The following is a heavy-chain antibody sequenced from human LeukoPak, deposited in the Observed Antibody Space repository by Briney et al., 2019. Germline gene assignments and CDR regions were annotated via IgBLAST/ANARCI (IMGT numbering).Heavy chain of an antibody. CDR2: IKSKTDGGTT. V-gene: IGHV3-15*01. D-gene: IGHD3-22*01. CDR1: GFTFSNAW. J-gene: IGHJ4*02. CDR3: TTDAYYDSSGYLFDY. Sequence: GGSLRLSCAASGFTFSNAWMSWVRQAPGKGLEWVGRIKSKTDGGTTDCAAPVKGRFTISRDDSKNTLYLQMNSLKTEDTAVYYCTTDAYYDSSGYLFDYWGQGTLVTVSS.